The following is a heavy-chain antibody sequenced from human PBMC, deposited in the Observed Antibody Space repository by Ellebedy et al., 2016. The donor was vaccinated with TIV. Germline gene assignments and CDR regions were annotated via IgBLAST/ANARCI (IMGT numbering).Heavy chain of an antibody. Sequence: GESLKISCAASGVSISDNSMSWVRQAHGKGLGWVSVIYSGGNTFYAESVKGRFTISRDSSQNTLYLQMDSLSAEDTAVYYCASSPSQGYWGQGTLVTVSS. CDR1: GVSISDNS. CDR2: IYSGGNT. CDR3: ASSPSQGY. V-gene: IGHV3-53*01. J-gene: IGHJ4*02.